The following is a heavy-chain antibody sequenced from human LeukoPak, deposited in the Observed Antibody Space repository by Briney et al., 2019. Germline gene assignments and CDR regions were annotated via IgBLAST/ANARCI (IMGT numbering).Heavy chain of an antibody. J-gene: IGHJ4*02. D-gene: IGHD1-26*01. CDR1: GGSISSYY. Sequence: PSETLSLTCTVSGGSISSYYWSWIRQPPGKGLEWIGYIYYSGSTYYNPSLKSRVTISVDTSKNQFSLKLSSVTAADTAVYYCARDSGNYSGSYHLGDWGQGTLVTVSS. CDR2: IYYSGST. CDR3: ARDSGNYSGSYHLGD. V-gene: IGHV4-59*12.